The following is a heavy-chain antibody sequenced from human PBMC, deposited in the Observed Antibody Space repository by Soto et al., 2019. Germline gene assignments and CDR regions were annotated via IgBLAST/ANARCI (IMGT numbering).Heavy chain of an antibody. CDR1: GGSISSSSYY. CDR2: IYYSGST. CDR3: ARDNSWGHILTYYYFDI. D-gene: IGHD2-21*01. V-gene: IGHV4-39*07. Sequence: SETLSLTCTVSGGSISSSSYYWGWIRQPPGKGLEWIGSIYYSGSTYYNPSLKGRVTISEDTSKNQFSLKLSSVTAADTAVYFCARDNSWGHILTYYYFDIWGRGTLVTVSS. J-gene: IGHJ4*02.